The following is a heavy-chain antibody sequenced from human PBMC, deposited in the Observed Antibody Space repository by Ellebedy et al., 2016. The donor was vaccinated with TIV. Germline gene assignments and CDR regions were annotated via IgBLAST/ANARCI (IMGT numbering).Heavy chain of an antibody. V-gene: IGHV1-2*02. D-gene: IGHD1-14*01. CDR2: INPNSGGP. CDR1: GYSFTGYY. CDR3: ARQPDMQGRGLDY. Sequence: ASVKVSCKASGYSFTGYYMHWVRQAPGQGLEWMGWINPNSGGPNYAQKFQGRVTMTRDTSISAAYMELSRLRSDDTAVYSCARQPDMQGRGLDYWGQGTLVTVSS. J-gene: IGHJ4*02.